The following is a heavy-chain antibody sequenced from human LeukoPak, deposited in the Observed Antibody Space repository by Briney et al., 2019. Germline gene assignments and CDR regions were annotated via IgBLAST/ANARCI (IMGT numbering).Heavy chain of an antibody. CDR2: INSDGSST. V-gene: IGHV3-74*01. D-gene: IGHD3-22*01. J-gene: IGHJ6*03. Sequence: GGSLRLSCEASGFTFSSYSMNWVRQAPGKGLVWVSRINSDGSSTSYADSVKGRFTISRDNAKNTLYLQMNSLRAEDTALYYCAKDSSGYFDYYYYMDVWGKGTTVTVSS. CDR1: GFTFSSYS. CDR3: AKDSSGYFDYYYYMDV.